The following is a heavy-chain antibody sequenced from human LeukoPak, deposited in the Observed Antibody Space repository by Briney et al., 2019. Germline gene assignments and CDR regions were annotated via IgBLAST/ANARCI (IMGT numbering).Heavy chain of an antibody. CDR1: GGSISTYY. J-gene: IGHJ4*02. CDR2: IFHSGST. Sequence: SETLSLTCTVSGGSISTYYWSWIRQPPGKRVEWIGYIFHSGSTNYNPSLKSRVTISVDTSKNQFSLKLSSVTAADTAVYYCAREMATIPLTSDYWGQGTLVTVSS. D-gene: IGHD5-24*01. V-gene: IGHV4-59*12. CDR3: AREMATIPLTSDY.